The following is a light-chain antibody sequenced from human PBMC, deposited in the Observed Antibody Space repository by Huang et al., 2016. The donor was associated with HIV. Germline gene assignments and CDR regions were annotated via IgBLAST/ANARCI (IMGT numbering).Light chain of an antibody. CDR2: GAS. J-gene: IGKJ4*01. CDR1: QSINSN. Sequence: EMVMTQSPATLSVSPGERATVSCRASQSINSNVAWYQQKPGQAPRLLIYGASTRATGIPARVRGRGSGTEFTLTSRSLQSEDFAFYYCQHYNNWPPLVTFGGGTKVEIK. V-gene: IGKV3-15*01. CDR3: QHYNNWPPLVT.